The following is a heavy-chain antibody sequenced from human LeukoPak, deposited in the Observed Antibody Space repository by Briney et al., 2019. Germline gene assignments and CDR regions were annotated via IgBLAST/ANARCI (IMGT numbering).Heavy chain of an antibody. CDR2: ISGSSSHI. J-gene: IGHJ4*02. V-gene: IGHV3-11*05. D-gene: IGHD6-19*01. CDR1: GFTFSDYY. Sequence: GGSLRLSCVVSGFTFSDYYMNWIRRAPGKGLEWLSYISGSSSHILYADSVKGRFTISRDNAKNSLYLQMNTLRAEDTAVYYCAKDLGPQGVAGNDYWGQGTLVTVSS. CDR3: AKDLGPQGVAGNDY.